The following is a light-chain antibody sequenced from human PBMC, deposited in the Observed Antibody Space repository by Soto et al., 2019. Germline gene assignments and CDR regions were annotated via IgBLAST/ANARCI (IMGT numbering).Light chain of an antibody. CDR2: DIF. CDR3: KPYGSTPWT. Sequence: QSPGTLSVYTGERATLSRRASQRVGSDLAWYQQKPGQATRLVIYDIFTRATGVPTRIRGSGSGTEFTLTISRLDPEDFAVYYCKPYGSTPWTSGQGTKV. V-gene: IGKV3-20*01. CDR1: QRVGSD. J-gene: IGKJ1*01.